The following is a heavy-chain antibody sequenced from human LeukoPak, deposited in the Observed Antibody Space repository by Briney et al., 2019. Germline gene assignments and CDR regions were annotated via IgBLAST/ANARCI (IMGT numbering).Heavy chain of an antibody. CDR2: VYSSGRT. D-gene: IGHD4-11*01. Sequence: PSETLSLTCTVSVGSIGSSSYYWGWLRQPPGKGLQWFGRVYSSGRTYYNPSLPLQLPLCVYTSKTQFSLKLPSVTAADSALFYCARRARARYSNYELNWFDLWGGEPLVSVPS. CDR1: VGSIGSSSYY. J-gene: IGHJ5*02. CDR3: ARRARARYSNYELNWFDL. V-gene: IGHV4-39*01.